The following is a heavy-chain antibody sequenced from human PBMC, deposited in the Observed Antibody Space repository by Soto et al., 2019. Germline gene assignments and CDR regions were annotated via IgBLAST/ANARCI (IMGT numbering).Heavy chain of an antibody. CDR1: GFTFSSYA. CDR3: AKDLGWSETSDAFDI. J-gene: IGHJ3*02. Sequence: GGSLRLSCAASGFTFSSYAMSWVRQAPGKGLEWVSAISGSGGSTYYADSVKGRFTISRDNSKNMLYLQMNSLRAEDTAVYYCAKDLGWSETSDAFDIWGQGTMVTVSS. V-gene: IGHV3-23*01. D-gene: IGHD3-3*01. CDR2: ISGSGGST.